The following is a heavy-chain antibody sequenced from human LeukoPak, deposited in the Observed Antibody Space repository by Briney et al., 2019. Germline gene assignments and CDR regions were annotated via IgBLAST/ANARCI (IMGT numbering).Heavy chain of an antibody. D-gene: IGHD3-10*02. V-gene: IGHV4-34*01. CDR1: GGSFSGYY. J-gene: IGHJ3*02. CDR3: ARMLADDAFDI. Sequence: SETLSLTCAVYGGSFSGYYWSWIRQPPGKGLEWIGEINHSGSTNYNPSLKSRVTISVDTSKIQFSLKLSSVTAADTAVYYCARMLADDAFDIWGQGTMVTVSS. CDR2: INHSGST.